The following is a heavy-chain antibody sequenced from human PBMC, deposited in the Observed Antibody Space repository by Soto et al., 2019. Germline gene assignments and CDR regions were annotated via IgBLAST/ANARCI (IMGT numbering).Heavy chain of an antibody. D-gene: IGHD3-22*01. CDR3: AKVLAYYDSSGYYGTFGY. CDR2: ISGSGGST. CDR1: GFTLSSYA. J-gene: IGHJ4*02. V-gene: IGHV3-23*01. Sequence: GGSLRLSCAASGFTLSSYAMSWVRQAPGKXLEWVSAISGSGGSTYYADSVKGRFTISRDNSKNTLYLQMNSLRAEDTAVYYCAKVLAYYDSSGYYGTFGYWGQGPLVTVYS.